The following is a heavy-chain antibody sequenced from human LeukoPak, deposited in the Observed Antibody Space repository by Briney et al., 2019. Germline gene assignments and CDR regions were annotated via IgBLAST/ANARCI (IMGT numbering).Heavy chain of an antibody. CDR3: ARLALGYCSGGTCPYYFDH. CDR2: IDYSGST. J-gene: IGHJ4*02. D-gene: IGHD2-15*01. CDR1: GDSIGSYY. V-gene: IGHV4-59*01. Sequence: SETLSLTCAVSGDSIGSYYWSWVRQPPGKGLEWIAYIDYSGSTRYNSSLESRLTISVDTSKNQFSLKLTSVTPADSAVYYCARLALGYCSGGTCPYYFDHWGQGTLVTVSS.